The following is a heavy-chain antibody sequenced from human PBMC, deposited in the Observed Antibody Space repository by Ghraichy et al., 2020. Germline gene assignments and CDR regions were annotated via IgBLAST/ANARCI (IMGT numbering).Heavy chain of an antibody. J-gene: IGHJ4*02. CDR1: GSTLSGYT. Sequence: GESLNISCVGSGSTLSGYTMNWVRQAPGKGLDWVSSISGSSNYIDYADSVKGRFTISRDNAKNSLYLQMNSLTAEDTAVYYCATAPLAPPYFDDWGQGTLVTVSS. D-gene: IGHD5-12*01. CDR2: ISGSSNYI. V-gene: IGHV3-21*01. CDR3: ATAPLAPPYFDD.